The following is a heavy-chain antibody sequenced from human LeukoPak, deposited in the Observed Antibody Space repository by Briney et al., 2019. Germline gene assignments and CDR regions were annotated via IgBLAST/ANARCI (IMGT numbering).Heavy chain of an antibody. J-gene: IGHJ5*02. V-gene: IGHV1-58*02. CDR1: GFTFTSSA. Sequence: SVKVSCKASGFTFTSSAMQWVRQARGQRLEWIGWIVVGSGNTNYAQKFQERVTITRDMSTSTAYMELSSLRSEDTAVYYCAAVQNSSGCLDPWGQGTLVTVSS. CDR3: AAVQNSSGCLDP. D-gene: IGHD6-19*01. CDR2: IVVGSGNT.